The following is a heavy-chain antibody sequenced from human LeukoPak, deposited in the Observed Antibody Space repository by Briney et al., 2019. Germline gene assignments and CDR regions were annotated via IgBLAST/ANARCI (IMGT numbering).Heavy chain of an antibody. CDR2: INTNTGNP. CDR3: ARYTTVVNARCFDY. V-gene: IGHV7-4-1*02. J-gene: IGHJ4*02. D-gene: IGHD4-23*01. CDR1: GYTFTSYG. Sequence: ASVKVSCKASGYTFTSYGISWVRQAPGQGLEWMGWINTNTGNPTYAQGFTGRFVFSLDTSVSTAYLQISSLKAEDTAVYYCARYTTVVNARCFDYWGQGTLVTVSS.